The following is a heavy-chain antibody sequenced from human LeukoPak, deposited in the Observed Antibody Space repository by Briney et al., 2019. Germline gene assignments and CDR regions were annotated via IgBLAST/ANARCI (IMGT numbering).Heavy chain of an antibody. V-gene: IGHV3-23*01. CDR2: ISGSGGST. D-gene: IGHD6-19*01. Sequence: GGSLRLSCAASGFTFSSYAMSWGRQAPGKGLEWGSAISGSGGSTYYADSVKGRFTISRDNSKNTLYLQMTSLRAEHTAVYYCAKEGPVAGTRIDYWGQGTLVTVSS. CDR1: GFTFSSYA. J-gene: IGHJ4*02. CDR3: AKEGPVAGTRIDY.